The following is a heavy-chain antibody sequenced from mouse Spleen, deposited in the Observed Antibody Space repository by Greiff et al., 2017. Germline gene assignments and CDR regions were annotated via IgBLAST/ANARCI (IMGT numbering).Heavy chain of an antibody. CDR3: TRWGTTVFDY. CDR2: IDPETGGT. CDR1: GYTFTDYE. V-gene: IGHV1-15*01. J-gene: IGHJ2*01. D-gene: IGHD1-1*01. Sequence: QVQLQQSGAELVRPGASVTLSCKASGYTFTDYEMHWVKQTPVHGLEWIGAIDPETGGTAYNQKFKGKAILTADKSSSTAYMELRSLTSEDSAVYYCTRWGTTVFDYWGQGTTLTVSS.